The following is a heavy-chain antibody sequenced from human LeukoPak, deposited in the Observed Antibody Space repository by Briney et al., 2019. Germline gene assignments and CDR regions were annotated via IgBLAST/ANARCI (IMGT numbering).Heavy chain of an antibody. CDR2: INFDGSST. Sequence: PGGSLRLSCTASGFTFSSHWMHWVRQAPGKGLVWVSRINFDGSSTDYADSVKGRFTISRDNSKNTLYLQMNSLRAEDTAVYYCARSVVVPAAMRGYFDLWGRGTLVTVSS. J-gene: IGHJ2*01. CDR3: ARSVVVPAAMRGYFDL. CDR1: GFTFSSHW. D-gene: IGHD2-2*01. V-gene: IGHV3-74*01.